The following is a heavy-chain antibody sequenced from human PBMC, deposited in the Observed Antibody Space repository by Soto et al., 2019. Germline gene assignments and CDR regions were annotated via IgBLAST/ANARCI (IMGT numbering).Heavy chain of an antibody. CDR2: IIPLFDTT. V-gene: IGHV1-69*13. CDR3: ARGLRTPDY. CDR1: GGTFSSYA. D-gene: IGHD5-12*01. Sequence: SVKVSCKASGGTFSSYAITWVRQAPGQGLEWMGGIIPLFDTTNYAQNFQGRVTITADESTSTAYMELSSLRSDDTAVYYCARGLRTPDYWGQGTLVTVSS. J-gene: IGHJ4*02.